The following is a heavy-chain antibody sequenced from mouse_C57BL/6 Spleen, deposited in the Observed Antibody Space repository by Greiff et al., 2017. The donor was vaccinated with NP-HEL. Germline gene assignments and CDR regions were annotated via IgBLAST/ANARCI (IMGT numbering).Heavy chain of an antibody. V-gene: IGHV2-6-1*01. J-gene: IGHJ4*01. D-gene: IGHD1-1*01. CDR3: ARHERARITTVVARDAMDY. CDR1: GFSLTSYG. CDR2: IWSDGST. Sequence: QVQLKESGPGLVAPSQSLSITCTVSGFSLTSYGVHWVRQPPGKGLEWLVVIWSDGSTTYNSALKSRLSISKDNSKSQVFLKMNSLQTDDTAMYYCARHERARITTVVARDAMDYWGQGTSVTVSS.